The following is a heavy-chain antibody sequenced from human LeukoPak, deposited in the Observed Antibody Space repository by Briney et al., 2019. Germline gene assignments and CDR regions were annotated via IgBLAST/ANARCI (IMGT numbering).Heavy chain of an antibody. CDR1: GSTFSSHT. Sequence: GGSLRLSCAASGSTFSSHTMNWVRQAPGKGLEWISYISNTGSVIYYADSVKGRFTISRDNAKNSLYLQMNSLRAEDTAVYHCARVPRGDYVDYWGQGTLVTVSS. CDR3: ARVPRGDYVDY. V-gene: IGHV3-48*04. CDR2: ISNTGSVI. J-gene: IGHJ4*02.